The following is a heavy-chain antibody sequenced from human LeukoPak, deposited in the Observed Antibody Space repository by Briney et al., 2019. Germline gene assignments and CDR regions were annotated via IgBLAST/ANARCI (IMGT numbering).Heavy chain of an antibody. V-gene: IGHV3-7*01. CDR2: IKQDGSEK. Sequence: GGSLRLSCAASGFTFSSYWMSWVRQAPGKGLEWVANIKQDGSEKYYADSVKGRFTISRDNAKNSLYLQMNSLRAEDTAVYYCARDPDGYCSSTSCPRYGMDVWGQGTTVTVSS. CDR3: ARDPDGYCSSTSCPRYGMDV. J-gene: IGHJ6*02. CDR1: GFTFSSYW. D-gene: IGHD2-2*01.